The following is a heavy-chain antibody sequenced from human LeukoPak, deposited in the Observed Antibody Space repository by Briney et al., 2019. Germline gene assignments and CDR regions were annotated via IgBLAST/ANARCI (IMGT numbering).Heavy chain of an antibody. CDR2: ISGSGGST. V-gene: IGHV3-23*01. Sequence: GGPLRLSCAASEFTFGSYAMSWVRQAPGKGLEWVSTISGSGGSTFYADSVRGRFTISRDNSKNTLYLQMNSQRAEDTAVYYCARDDTIFGVVIPSYFDYWGQGTLVTVSS. J-gene: IGHJ4*02. D-gene: IGHD3-3*01. CDR1: EFTFGSYA. CDR3: ARDDTIFGVVIPSYFDY.